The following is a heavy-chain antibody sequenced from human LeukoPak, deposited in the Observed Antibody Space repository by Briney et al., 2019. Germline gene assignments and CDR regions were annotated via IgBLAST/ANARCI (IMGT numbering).Heavy chain of an antibody. Sequence: GGSLRLSCAASGFTFNDYWIHWVRQAPGKGLVWVSRIKGDGSSTTYADSVKGRSTISRDNAKNTLYLQMNSLRAEDTAVYYCARDLSYSLEYWGQGTLVTVSS. CDR3: ARDLSYSLEY. J-gene: IGHJ4*02. CDR2: IKGDGSST. D-gene: IGHD3-10*01. CDR1: GFTFNDYW. V-gene: IGHV3-74*01.